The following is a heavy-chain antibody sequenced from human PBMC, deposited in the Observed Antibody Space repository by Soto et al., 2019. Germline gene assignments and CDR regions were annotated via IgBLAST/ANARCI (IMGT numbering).Heavy chain of an antibody. CDR1: GNTFASHG. CDR3: ARVDPRGVAVVRDY. D-gene: IGHD3-10*01. J-gene: IGHJ4*02. V-gene: IGHV1-18*01. CDR2: ISGFNGQT. Sequence: QVQLVQSGPEVKKPGASVKVSCKASGNTFASHGFSWVRQAPGQGLEWMGWISGFNGQTDYALKFQGRVTMTTDTSTSTAYMELRSVRSDATAMYFCARVDPRGVAVVRDYWGQGTLVTVSS.